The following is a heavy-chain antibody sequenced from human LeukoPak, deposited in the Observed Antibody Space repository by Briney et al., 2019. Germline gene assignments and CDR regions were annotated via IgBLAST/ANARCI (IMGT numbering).Heavy chain of an antibody. CDR1: GFTFSSYW. Sequence: PGGSLRLSCAASGFTFSSYWMDWVRQAPGKGLEWVAKIKQDGSEKYYVDSVKGRFTISRDNAKNSLYLQMNSLRAEDTAVYNCAKGDFYGSGRDYYYYMDVWGKGTTVTISS. D-gene: IGHD3-10*01. J-gene: IGHJ6*03. V-gene: IGHV3-7*03. CDR2: IKQDGSEK. CDR3: AKGDFYGSGRDYYYYMDV.